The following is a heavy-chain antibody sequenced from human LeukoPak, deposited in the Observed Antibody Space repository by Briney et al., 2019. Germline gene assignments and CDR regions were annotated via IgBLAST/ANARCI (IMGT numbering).Heavy chain of an antibody. J-gene: IGHJ1*01. D-gene: IGHD1-26*01. V-gene: IGHV3-33*06. CDR1: GFTFSSYG. CDR2: IWYDGSNK. Sequence: GGSLRLSCAASGFTFSSYGMHWVRQAPGKGLEWVAVIWYDGSNKYYADSVKGRFTISRGNSKNTLYLQMNSLRAEDTAVYHCAKAIVGATGYFQHWGQGTLVTVSS. CDR3: AKAIVGATGYFQH.